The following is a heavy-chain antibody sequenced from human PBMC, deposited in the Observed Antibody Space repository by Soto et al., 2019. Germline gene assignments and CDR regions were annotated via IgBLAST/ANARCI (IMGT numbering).Heavy chain of an antibody. Sequence: SGPTLVNPTQTLTLTCTFSGFSLTTIGVGVGWIRQPPGKALEWLASIYWNDDVRYSPSLKSRLTITKDTSKNQVVLTMTNMDPVDTATYYCARAYDWNYAWGQGILVTVSS. CDR2: IYWNDDV. CDR3: ARAYDWNYA. D-gene: IGHD1-7*01. V-gene: IGHV2-5*01. CDR1: GFSLTTIGVG. J-gene: IGHJ5*02.